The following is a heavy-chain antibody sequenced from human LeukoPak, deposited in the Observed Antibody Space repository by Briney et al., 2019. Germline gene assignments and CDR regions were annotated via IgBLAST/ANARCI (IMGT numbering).Heavy chain of an antibody. Sequence: LSGRSLRLSCAASGFTFDDYAMHWVRQAPGKGLEWVSGISWNSGSIGYADSVKGRFTISRDNAKNSLYLQMNSLRAEDTALYYCAKDYGAVDIVAQKGFDYWGQGTLVTVSS. CDR1: GFTFDDYA. J-gene: IGHJ4*02. D-gene: IGHD5-12*01. V-gene: IGHV3-9*01. CDR2: ISWNSGSI. CDR3: AKDYGAVDIVAQKGFDY.